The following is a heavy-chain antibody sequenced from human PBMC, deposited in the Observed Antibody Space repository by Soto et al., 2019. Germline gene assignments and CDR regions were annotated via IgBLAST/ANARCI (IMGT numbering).Heavy chain of an antibody. Sequence: GGSLRLSCAASGFTFSSYRMHWVRQAPGKGLVWVSRINSDGSSTSYADSVKGRFTISRDNAKNTLYLQMNSLRAEDTAVYYCAREPTLAVAGTTSFDYWGQGTLVTVSS. V-gene: IGHV3-74*01. CDR3: AREPTLAVAGTTSFDY. J-gene: IGHJ4*02. D-gene: IGHD6-19*01. CDR2: INSDGSST. CDR1: GFTFSSYR.